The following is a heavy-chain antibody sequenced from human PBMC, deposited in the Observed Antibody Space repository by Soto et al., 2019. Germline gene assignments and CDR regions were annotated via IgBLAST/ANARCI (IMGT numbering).Heavy chain of an antibody. D-gene: IGHD2-2*02. CDR2: IRPYNGNT. J-gene: IGHJ6*02. Sequence: ASVKVSCKASGYTFTSYGISWVRQAPGQGLDWMGWIRPYNGNTHYAQRLQGRVTMTTDTSTSTAYMELRSLRSDDTAVYYCARDQIGYSADVWGQGTTVTVSS. CDR1: GYTFTSYG. V-gene: IGHV1-18*01. CDR3: ARDQIGYSADV.